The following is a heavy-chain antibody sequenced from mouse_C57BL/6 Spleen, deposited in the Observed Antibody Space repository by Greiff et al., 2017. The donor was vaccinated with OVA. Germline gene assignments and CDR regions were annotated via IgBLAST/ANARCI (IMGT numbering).Heavy chain of an antibody. CDR1: GFTFSDYY. CDR2: INYDGSST. V-gene: IGHV5-16*01. J-gene: IGHJ2*01. Sequence: EVKLVESEGGLVQPGSSMKLSCTASGFTFSDYYMAWVRQVPEKGLEWVANINYDGSSTYYLDSLKSRFIISRDNAKNILYLQMSSLKSEDTATYYCARVRKTGTDYFDYWGQGTTLTVSS. D-gene: IGHD4-1*01. CDR3: ARVRKTGTDYFDY.